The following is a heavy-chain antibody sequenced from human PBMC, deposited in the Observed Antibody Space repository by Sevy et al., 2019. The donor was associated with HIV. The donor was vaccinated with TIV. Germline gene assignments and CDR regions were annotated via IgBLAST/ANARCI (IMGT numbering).Heavy chain of an antibody. V-gene: IGHV3-21*06. Sequence: GGSLRLSCVVSGFNFRDYSVNWVRQAPGKGLEWVSSINNDGTYIFYGDSVKGRFTVSRDNAKNSLYQHMNSLRADDTAVYYCVRDGGDEYGAGSYYRPFDYWGRGTLVTVSS. CDR2: INNDGTYI. J-gene: IGHJ4*02. D-gene: IGHD3-10*01. CDR3: VRDGGDEYGAGSYYRPFDY. CDR1: GFNFRDYS.